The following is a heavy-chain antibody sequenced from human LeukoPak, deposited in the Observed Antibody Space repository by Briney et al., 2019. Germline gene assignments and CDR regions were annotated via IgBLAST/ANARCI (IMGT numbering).Heavy chain of an antibody. J-gene: IGHJ3*02. V-gene: IGHV1-2*02. D-gene: IGHD5-18*01. CDR3: ARGSIQDHAFDI. CDR2: ISPNSSGT. Sequence: ASVKVSCKASGYTFTDNYLHWVRQAPGQGLEWMGWISPNSSGTNYAQKFQDRVTMTRDTSISTAYMELSSLRSEDTAVYYCARGSIQDHAFDIWGQGTMVTVSS. CDR1: GYTFTDNY.